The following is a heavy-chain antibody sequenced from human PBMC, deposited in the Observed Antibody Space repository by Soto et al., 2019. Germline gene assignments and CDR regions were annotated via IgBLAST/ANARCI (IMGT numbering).Heavy chain of an antibody. V-gene: IGHV1-18*01. CDR2: ISAYNGNT. D-gene: IGHD3-10*01. Sequence: SVKVSYKASSYTFPSYGISWVRQAPGQGLEWMGWISAYNGNTNYAQKLQGRVTMTTDTSTSTAYMELRSLRSDDTAVYYCARDRAQNWFDPWGQGTLVTVYS. CDR1: SYTFPSYG. CDR3: ARDRAQNWFDP. J-gene: IGHJ5*02.